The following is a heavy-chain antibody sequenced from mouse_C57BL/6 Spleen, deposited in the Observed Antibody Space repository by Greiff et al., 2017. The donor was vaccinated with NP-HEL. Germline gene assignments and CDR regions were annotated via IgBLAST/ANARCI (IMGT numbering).Heavy chain of an antibody. CDR2: ISSGSSTI. Sequence: EVKVEESGGGLVKPGGSLKLSCAASGFTFSDYGMHWVRQAPEKGLEWVAYISSGSSTIYYADTVKGRFTISRDNAKNTLFLQMTSLRSEDTAMYYCARNYYGSSDRYYAMDYWGQGTSVTVSS. CDR1: GFTFSDYG. J-gene: IGHJ4*01. CDR3: ARNYYGSSDRYYAMDY. D-gene: IGHD1-1*01. V-gene: IGHV5-17*01.